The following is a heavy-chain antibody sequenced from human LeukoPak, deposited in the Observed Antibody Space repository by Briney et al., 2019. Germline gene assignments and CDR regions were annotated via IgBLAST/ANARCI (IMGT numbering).Heavy chain of an antibody. CDR2: ISGSSSTI. D-gene: IGHD3-22*01. CDR1: GLIFSSYA. CDR3: ARVRFYYDSSGYGFFDY. Sequence: PGESLRLSCAASGLIFSSYAMNWVRQAPGKGLEWVSYISGSSSTIYNADSVKGRFTISRDNAKNTLYLQMNSLRDEDTAVYYCARVRFYYDSSGYGFFDYWGQGALVTVSS. J-gene: IGHJ4*02. V-gene: IGHV3-48*02.